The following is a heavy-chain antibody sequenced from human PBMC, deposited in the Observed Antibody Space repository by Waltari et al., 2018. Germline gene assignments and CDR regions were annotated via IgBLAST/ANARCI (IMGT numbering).Heavy chain of an antibody. CDR3: ARDQYYYDSSGPTEYFQH. CDR1: GCTFGSYA. Sequence: QVQLVQSGAEVKKPGSSVKVSCTATGCTFGSYAISWVRQAPGQGLEWMGRSIPIYGTANYAQKFQGRVTITADKSTSTAYMELSSLRSEDTAVYYCARDQYYYDSSGPTEYFQHWGQGTLVTVSS. J-gene: IGHJ1*01. V-gene: IGHV1-69*14. D-gene: IGHD3-22*01. CDR2: SIPIYGTA.